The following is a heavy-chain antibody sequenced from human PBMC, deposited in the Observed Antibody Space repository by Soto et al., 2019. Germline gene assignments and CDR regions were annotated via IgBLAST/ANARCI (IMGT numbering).Heavy chain of an antibody. Sequence: QVQLVASGGGLVKPGGSLRLSCAASGFTFSDYYMSWIRQAPGKGLEWVSYISSSGSTIYYADSVKGRFTISRDNAKNSLYLQMNSLRAEDTAVYYCARDRRGIVVVPAGKGPVDYWGQGTLVTVSS. D-gene: IGHD2-2*01. CDR2: ISSSGSTI. CDR1: GFTFSDYY. CDR3: ARDRRGIVVVPAGKGPVDY. J-gene: IGHJ4*02. V-gene: IGHV3-11*01.